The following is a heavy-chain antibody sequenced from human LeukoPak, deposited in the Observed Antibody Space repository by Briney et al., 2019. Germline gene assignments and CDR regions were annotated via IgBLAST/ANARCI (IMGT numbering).Heavy chain of an antibody. D-gene: IGHD3-9*01. J-gene: IGHJ4*02. V-gene: IGHV1-69*05. Sequence: SVKVSCNVSGDTFSKYAITWVRQAPGQGLEWMGNIVPVFGTPIYAQKFQGRVTITTDESRTTAYMELSSLRSEDTALYYCASRYTTSRHFDWDVDYWGQGTLLTVSS. CDR1: GDTFSKYA. CDR2: IVPVFGTP. CDR3: ASRYTTSRHFDWDVDY.